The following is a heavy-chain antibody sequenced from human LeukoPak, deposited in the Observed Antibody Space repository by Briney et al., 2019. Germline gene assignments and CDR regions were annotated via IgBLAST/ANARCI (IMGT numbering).Heavy chain of an antibody. Sequence: GGSLRFSCAASGFTFSNAWMSWVRQAPGKGLEWVGRIKSKTDGGTTNYAAPVKGRFTISRDDSKNTLYLQMNCLKTEDTAVYYCTTAPNIVVVPAATPWGQGTLVTVSS. J-gene: IGHJ5*02. D-gene: IGHD2-2*01. CDR3: TTAPNIVVVPAATP. CDR1: GFTFSNAW. CDR2: IKSKTDGGTT. V-gene: IGHV3-15*01.